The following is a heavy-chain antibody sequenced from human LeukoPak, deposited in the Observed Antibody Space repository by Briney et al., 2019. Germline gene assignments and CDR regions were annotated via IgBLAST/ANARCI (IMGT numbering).Heavy chain of an antibody. J-gene: IGHJ4*02. Sequence: SETLSLTCTVSRGSISNSGHYWGWIRQPPGKGLEWIGSIYYSGSTYYSPSLKNRVTISVDTSRNQFSLELTSVTAADTAVYYCARGGSRLTTAGDLDYWGQGALVTVSS. CDR2: IYYSGST. CDR1: RGSISNSGHY. CDR3: ARGGSRLTTAGDLDY. V-gene: IGHV4-39*01. D-gene: IGHD3-16*01.